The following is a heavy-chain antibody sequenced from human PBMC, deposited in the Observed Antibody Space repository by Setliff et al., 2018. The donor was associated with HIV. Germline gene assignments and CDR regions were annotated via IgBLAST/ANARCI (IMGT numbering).Heavy chain of an antibody. J-gene: IGHJ3*02. Sequence: GASVKVSCKASGYTFTGYYMHWVRQAPGQGLEWMGWINPNSGGTNYAQKFQGRVTMTRDTSTSTVYMELSSLRSEDTAVYYCARSHAVAFDIWGQGTMVTVSS. CDR2: INPNSGGT. D-gene: IGHD4-4*01. CDR3: ARSHAVAFDI. CDR1: GYTFTGYY. V-gene: IGHV1-2*02.